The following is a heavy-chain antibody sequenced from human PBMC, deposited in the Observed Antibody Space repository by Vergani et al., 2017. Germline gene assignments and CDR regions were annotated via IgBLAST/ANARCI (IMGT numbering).Heavy chain of an antibody. CDR1: GGTFSSYT. CDR2: IIPILGIA. V-gene: IGHV1-69*02. D-gene: IGHD6-19*01. CDR3: ARAGIAVAGRRGHAFDI. J-gene: IGHJ3*02. Sequence: QVQLVQSGAEVKKPGSSVKVSCKASGGTFSSYTISWVRQAPGQGLEWMGRIIPILGIANYAQKFQGRVTITADKSTSTVYMELSSLRSEDTAVYYCARAGIAVAGRRGHAFDIWGQGTMVTVSS.